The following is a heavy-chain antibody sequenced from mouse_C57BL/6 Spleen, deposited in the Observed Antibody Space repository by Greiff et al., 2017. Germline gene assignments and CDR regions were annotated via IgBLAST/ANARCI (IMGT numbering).Heavy chain of an antibody. J-gene: IGHJ4*01. V-gene: IGHV5-17*01. Sequence: EVQLQESGGGLVKPGGSLKLSCAASGFTFSDYGMHWVRQAPEKGLEWVAYISSGSSAIYYADTVKGRFTISRNNAKNTLVMQRTSLRSGDTAMYYCARGGSYDAMDYWGQGTSVTVSS. CDR1: GFTFSDYG. CDR3: ARGGSYDAMDY. D-gene: IGHD1-1*02. CDR2: ISSGSSAI.